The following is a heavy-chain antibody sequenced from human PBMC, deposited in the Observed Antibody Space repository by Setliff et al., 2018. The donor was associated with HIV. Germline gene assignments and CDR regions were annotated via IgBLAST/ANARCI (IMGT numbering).Heavy chain of an antibody. Sequence: PGESLKISCKGSGYSFSSYWIAWVRQMPGKGLDWMGIIYPGDSDTKYSPSFQGQVTISADKSINTAYLQWSSLEASDTAIYYCARHRSGGGSYRSNAFDIWGQGTMVTVSS. J-gene: IGHJ3*02. CDR3: ARHRSGGGSYRSNAFDI. D-gene: IGHD3-16*02. CDR1: GYSFSSYW. CDR2: IYPGDSDT. V-gene: IGHV5-51*01.